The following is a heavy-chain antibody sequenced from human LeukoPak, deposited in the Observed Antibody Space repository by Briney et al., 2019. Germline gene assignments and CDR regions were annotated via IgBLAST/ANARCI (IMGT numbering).Heavy chain of an antibody. Sequence: GRSLRLSCAASGFTFSNYAMHWFRQAPGKGLEWVAVISYDGSNKYYADSVKGRFTISRDNSKNTLYLQMNSLRAEDTAVYYCARPHGYSYGYRVHYYGMDVWGQGTTVTVSS. CDR2: ISYDGSNK. CDR3: ARPHGYSYGYRVHYYGMDV. J-gene: IGHJ6*02. V-gene: IGHV3-30-3*01. CDR1: GFTFSNYA. D-gene: IGHD5-18*01.